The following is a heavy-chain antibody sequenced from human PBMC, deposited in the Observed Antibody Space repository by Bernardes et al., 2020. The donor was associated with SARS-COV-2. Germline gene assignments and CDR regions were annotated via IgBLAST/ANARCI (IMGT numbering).Heavy chain of an antibody. Sequence: SGPTLVKPTQTLTLACSFSGFSLNTSGMCLSWIRQPPGKALEWLALIDWEDDKYYSTSLKTRLTISKDTSKNQVVLTMTNMDPVDTATYYCARISSGWFHIDHWGQGTLVTVSS. CDR2: IDWEDDK. CDR1: GFSLNTSGMC. D-gene: IGHD6-19*01. J-gene: IGHJ4*02. V-gene: IGHV2-70*01. CDR3: ARISSGWFHIDH.